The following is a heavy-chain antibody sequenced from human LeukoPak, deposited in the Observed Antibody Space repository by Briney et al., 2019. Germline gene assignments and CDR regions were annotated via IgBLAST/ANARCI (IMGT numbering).Heavy chain of an antibody. Sequence: GGSLRPSCAASGFTFDDYAMHWVRQAPGKGLEWVSGISWNSGSIGYADSVKGRFTISRDNAKNSLYLQMNSLRAEDTALYYCAKDNDYWGQGTLVTVSS. CDR2: ISWNSGSI. J-gene: IGHJ4*02. CDR1: GFTFDDYA. CDR3: AKDNDY. V-gene: IGHV3-9*01.